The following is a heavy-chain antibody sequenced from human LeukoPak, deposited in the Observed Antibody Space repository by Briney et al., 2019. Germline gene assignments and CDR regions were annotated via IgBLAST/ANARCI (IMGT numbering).Heavy chain of an antibody. J-gene: IGHJ6*02. V-gene: IGHV1-8*01. D-gene: IGHD6-6*01. CDR1: GYTFTSYD. CDR2: MNPNSGNT. CDR3: ARVLAARQLNYYYSGMDV. Sequence: GASEKVSCKASGYTFTSYDINWVRQATGQGLEWMGWMNPNSGNTGYAQKFKGRVTMTRNTSISTAYMELSSLGSEDTAVYYCARVLAARQLNYYYSGMDVWGQGTTVTVS.